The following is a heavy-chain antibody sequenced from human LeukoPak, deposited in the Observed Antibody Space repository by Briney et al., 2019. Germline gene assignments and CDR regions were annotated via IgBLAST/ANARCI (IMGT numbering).Heavy chain of an antibody. V-gene: IGHV1-46*01. CDR2: INPSGGST. CDR1: GYTFTSYY. J-gene: IGHJ4*02. CDR3: ARDLRLGQSSSLYYFDY. D-gene: IGHD6-13*01. Sequence: ASVKVSCKASGYTFTSYYMHWVRQAPGQGREWMGIINPSGGSTSYAQKFQGRVTMTRDTSTSTVYMELSSLRSEDTAVYYCARDLRLGQSSSLYYFDYWGQGTLVTVSS.